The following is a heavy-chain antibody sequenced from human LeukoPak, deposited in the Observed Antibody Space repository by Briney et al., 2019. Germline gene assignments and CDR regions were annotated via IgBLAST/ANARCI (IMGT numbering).Heavy chain of an antibody. CDR2: ISYDGSNK. CDR1: GFTFSSYG. V-gene: IGHV3-30*03. CDR3: TRVSGGYDMSDY. J-gene: IGHJ4*02. D-gene: IGHD3-9*01. Sequence: PGRSLRLSCAASGFTFSSYGMHWVRQAPGKGLEWVAVISYDGSNKYYADSVKGRFTISRDNSKNTLYLQMNTLRADDTAVYYCTRVSGGYDMSDYWGQGTLVTVSS.